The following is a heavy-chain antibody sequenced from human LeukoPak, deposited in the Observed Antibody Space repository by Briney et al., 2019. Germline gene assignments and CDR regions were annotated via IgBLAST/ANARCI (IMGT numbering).Heavy chain of an antibody. J-gene: IGHJ4*02. V-gene: IGHV4-4*07. CDR1: GGSIISYY. Sequence: SETLSLTCTVSGGSIISYYWNWIRQPAGKGLEWIGRFYSSGSTNYNPSLKSRVTMSVDTSKNHFSLRLNSVTAADTAVYYCVRRRTRQPFDYWGQGTLVTVPS. CDR3: VRRRTRQPFDY. D-gene: IGHD3/OR15-3a*01. CDR2: FYSSGST.